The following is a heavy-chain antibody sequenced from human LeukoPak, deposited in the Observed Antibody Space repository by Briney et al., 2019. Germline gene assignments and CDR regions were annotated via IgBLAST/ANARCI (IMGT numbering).Heavy chain of an antibody. D-gene: IGHD6-19*01. CDR2: IYTSGST. J-gene: IGHJ4*02. CDR3: AREAAVAGESDY. V-gene: IGHV4-39*07. CDR1: GGSISSSSYY. Sequence: SETLSLTCTVSGGSISSSSYYWGWIRQPPGKGLEWIGRIYTSGSTNYNPSLKSRVTMSVDTSKNQFSLKLSSVTAADTAVYYCAREAAVAGESDYWGQGTLVTVSS.